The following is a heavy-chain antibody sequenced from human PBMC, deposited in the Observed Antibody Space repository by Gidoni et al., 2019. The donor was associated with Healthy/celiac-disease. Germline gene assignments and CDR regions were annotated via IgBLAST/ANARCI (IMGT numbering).Heavy chain of an antibody. CDR1: GFTFSSYS. V-gene: IGHV3-21*01. CDR3: AREQWLGFRYYYYGMDV. Sequence: EVQLVESGGGLVKPGGSLRLSCAASGFTFSSYSMNWFRQAPGKGLEWVSSISSSSSYIYYADSVKGRFTISRDNAKNSLYLQMNSLRAEDTAVYYCAREQWLGFRYYYYGMDVWGQGTTVTVSS. J-gene: IGHJ6*02. D-gene: IGHD6-19*01. CDR2: ISSSSSYI.